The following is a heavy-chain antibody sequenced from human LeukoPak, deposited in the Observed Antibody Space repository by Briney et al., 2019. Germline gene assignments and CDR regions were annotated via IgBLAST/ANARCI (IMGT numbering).Heavy chain of an antibody. D-gene: IGHD2-2*01. CDR1: GFTVSSNY. V-gene: IGHV3-66*02. J-gene: IGHJ4*02. CDR3: ARVSCSSTSCPFDY. Sequence: GGSLRLSCAASGFTVSSNYMSWVRQAPGKGLEWVSVIYSGGSTYYADSVKGRFTISRDNSKNTLYLLMNSLRAEDTAVYYCARVSCSSTSCPFDYWGQGTLVTVSS. CDR2: IYSGGST.